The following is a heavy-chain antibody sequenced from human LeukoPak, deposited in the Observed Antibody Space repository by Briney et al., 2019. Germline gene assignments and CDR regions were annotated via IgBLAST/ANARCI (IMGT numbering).Heavy chain of an antibody. CDR3: ARHSVVVIAPREDY. J-gene: IGHJ4*02. V-gene: IGHV4-34*01. D-gene: IGHD2-21*01. Sequence: SETLSLTCAVYGGSFSGYYWSWIRQPPGKGLEWIGEINHSGSTNYNPSLKSRVTISVDTSKNQFSLKLSSVTAADTAVYYCARHSVVVIAPREDYWGQGTLVTVSS. CDR2: INHSGST. CDR1: GGSFSGYY.